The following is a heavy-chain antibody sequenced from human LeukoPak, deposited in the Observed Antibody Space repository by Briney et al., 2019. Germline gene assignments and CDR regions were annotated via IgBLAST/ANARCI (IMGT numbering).Heavy chain of an antibody. D-gene: IGHD1-26*01. Sequence: PSETLSLTCTVSGDSIGSSSYYWSWIRQPPGKGLEWIGYIYYSGSTNYNPSLKSRVTISVDTSKNQFSLKLSSVAAADTAVYYCARKTVVGATTAPSFDYWGQGTLVTVSS. J-gene: IGHJ4*02. V-gene: IGHV4-61*01. CDR1: GDSIGSSSYY. CDR3: ARKTVVGATTAPSFDY. CDR2: IYYSGST.